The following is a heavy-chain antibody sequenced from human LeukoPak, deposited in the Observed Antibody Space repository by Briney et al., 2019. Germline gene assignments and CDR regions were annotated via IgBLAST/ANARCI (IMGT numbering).Heavy chain of an antibody. CDR2: IKTDGSEI. Sequence: PGGSLRLSCAASGFTFSTSWMSWVRQAPGKGLEWVANIKTDGSEIYYADSVKGRFTTSRDNAKNSLYLQMNSLRAEDTAIYYCATYSRLNAREFQCWGQGTVVTVSS. D-gene: IGHD3-10*02. CDR3: ATYSRLNAREFQC. CDR1: GFTFSTSW. V-gene: IGHV3-7*01. J-gene: IGHJ1*01.